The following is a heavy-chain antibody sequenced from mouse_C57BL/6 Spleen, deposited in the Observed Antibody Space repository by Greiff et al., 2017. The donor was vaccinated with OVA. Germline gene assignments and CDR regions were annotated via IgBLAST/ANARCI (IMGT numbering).Heavy chain of an antibody. Sequence: VQLQQSGAELVRPGTSVKLSCKASGYTFTSYWMHWVKQRPGQGLEWIGVIDPSAGYTNYNQKFKGKATLTVDTSSSTAYMQRSSLTSEDSSVYSCAKYDSNYVYAMDYWGQGTSVTVSS. J-gene: IGHJ4*01. D-gene: IGHD2-5*01. V-gene: IGHV1-59*01. CDR1: GYTFTSYW. CDR2: IDPSAGYT. CDR3: AKYDSNYVYAMDY.